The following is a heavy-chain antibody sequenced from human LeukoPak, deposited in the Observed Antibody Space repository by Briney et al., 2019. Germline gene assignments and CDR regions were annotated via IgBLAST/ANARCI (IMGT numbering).Heavy chain of an antibody. CDR1: GGTFSSYA. J-gene: IGHJ4*02. Sequence: SVKVSCKASGGTFSSYAISWVRQAPGQGLEWMGRIIPIFGTANYAQKFQGRVTITTDESTSTAYMELSSLRSEDTAVYYCARDRGRSGSHFDYWGQGTLVTVSS. CDR3: ARDRGRSGSHFDY. V-gene: IGHV1-69*05. D-gene: IGHD1-26*01. CDR2: IIPIFGTA.